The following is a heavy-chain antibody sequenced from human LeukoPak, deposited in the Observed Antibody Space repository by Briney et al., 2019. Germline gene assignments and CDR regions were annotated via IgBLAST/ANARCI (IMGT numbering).Heavy chain of an antibody. CDR1: GFTFDDYG. D-gene: IGHD3-22*01. Sequence: GGSLRLSCAASGFTFDDYGISWVRKAPGKGLEWVSGINWNGGSTGYADSVKGRFTTSRDNAKNSLYLQMNSLRAEDTALYYCARAHDYYDSSGTYFDYWGQGTLVTVFS. CDR3: ARAHDYYDSSGTYFDY. CDR2: INWNGGST. V-gene: IGHV3-20*04. J-gene: IGHJ4*02.